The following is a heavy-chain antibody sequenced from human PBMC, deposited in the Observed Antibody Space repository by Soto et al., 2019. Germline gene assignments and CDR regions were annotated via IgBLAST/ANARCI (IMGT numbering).Heavy chain of an antibody. CDR2: IKQDGREK. Sequence: EVQLVESGGGLVQPGGSLRLSCAASGFSFSSYWMTWVRQAPGKGLEWVANIKQDGREKYYGASVKGRFTISRDNGKNLVYLQMDSLTPDDTAVYYCAGDGVQNGAYNGWLDLWGQGTLVTVSS. V-gene: IGHV3-7*03. J-gene: IGHJ5*02. CDR3: AGDGVQNGAYNGWLDL. D-gene: IGHD3-16*01. CDR1: GFSFSSYW.